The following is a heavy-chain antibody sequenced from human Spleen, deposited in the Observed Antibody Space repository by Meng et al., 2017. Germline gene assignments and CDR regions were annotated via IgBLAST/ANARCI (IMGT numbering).Heavy chain of an antibody. V-gene: IGHV3-21*04. CDR2: ISSSSIDR. Sequence: GESLKISCAASGFTFTSYDMNWVRQTPGKGLEWVSSISSSSIDRHYADSVKGRFTISRDNAKNSLYLQMNSLRAEDTAIYCCAKGLGYGGTLAFDHWGQEILVTVSS. CDR3: AKGLGYGGTLAFDH. D-gene: IGHD4-23*01. CDR1: GFTFTSYD. J-gene: IGHJ4*02.